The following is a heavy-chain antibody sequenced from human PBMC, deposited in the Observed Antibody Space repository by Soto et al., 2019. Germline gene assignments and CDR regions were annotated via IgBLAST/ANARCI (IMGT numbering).Heavy chain of an antibody. CDR2: ISSDGSKK. V-gene: IGHV3-30-3*01. CDR1: GFTFSSYA. CDR3: ASPTIRDHSAFDI. Sequence: QVQLVESGGGVVKPGRSLRLSCAASGFTFSSYAMHWVRQAPGKGLEWVAVISSDGSKKYYADSGKGRFTIFRDNSKNTLYLQMNSLRPEDTAVYYCASPTIRDHSAFDIWGQGTMVTVSS. D-gene: IGHD5-18*01. J-gene: IGHJ3*02.